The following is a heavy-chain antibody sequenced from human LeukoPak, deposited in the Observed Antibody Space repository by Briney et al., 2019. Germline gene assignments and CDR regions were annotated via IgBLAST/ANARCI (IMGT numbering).Heavy chain of an antibody. CDR3: ATPFPREYCSSSTCYFNY. D-gene: IGHD2-2*01. CDR1: GSSFTSYW. Sequence: PGESLTISCKGSGSSFTSYWIGGVRQVPGKGLEWRGVIYPGDSDTRYSPSFQGQVTISADKSISPTYLQWSSLKASDTAMYYCATPFPREYCSSSTCYFNYWGQGTLPTVSS. V-gene: IGHV5-51*01. J-gene: IGHJ4*02. CDR2: IYPGDSDT.